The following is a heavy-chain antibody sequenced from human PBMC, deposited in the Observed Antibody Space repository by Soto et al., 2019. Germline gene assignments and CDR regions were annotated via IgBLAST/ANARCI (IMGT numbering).Heavy chain of an antibody. D-gene: IGHD3-22*01. Sequence: QVQLVQSGAEVKKPGSSVKVSCKASGGTFSSYAISWVRQAPGQGLGWMGGIIPIFGTANYAQKFQGRVTITADESTSTAYMELSSLRSEDTAVYYCARHFPHYYDSSDWFDPWGQGTLVTVSS. CDR2: IIPIFGTA. CDR3: ARHFPHYYDSSDWFDP. CDR1: GGTFSSYA. J-gene: IGHJ5*02. V-gene: IGHV1-69*01.